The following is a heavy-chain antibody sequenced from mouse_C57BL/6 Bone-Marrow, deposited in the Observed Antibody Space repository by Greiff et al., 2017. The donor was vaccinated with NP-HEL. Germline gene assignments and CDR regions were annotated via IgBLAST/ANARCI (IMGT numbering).Heavy chain of an antibody. J-gene: IGHJ4*01. Sequence: QVQLQQSGAELARPGASVKLSCKASGYTFTSYGISWVKQRTGQGLEWIGEIYPRSGNTYYNEKFKGKATLTADKSSSTAYMELRSLTSEDSAVYFCARWGIYYGRDYYAMDYWGQGTSVTVSS. V-gene: IGHV1-81*01. CDR1: GYTFTSYG. CDR3: ARWGIYYGRDYYAMDY. D-gene: IGHD1-1*01. CDR2: IYPRSGNT.